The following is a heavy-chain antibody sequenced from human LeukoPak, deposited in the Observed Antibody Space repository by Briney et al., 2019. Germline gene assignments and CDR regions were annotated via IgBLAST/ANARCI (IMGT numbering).Heavy chain of an antibody. D-gene: IGHD3-10*01. CDR2: IIPIFGTA. J-gene: IGHJ4*02. V-gene: IGHV1-69*13. CDR1: GGTFSSYA. Sequence: SVKVSCKASGGTFSSYAISWVRQAPGQGPEWMGGIIPIFGTANYAQKFQGRVTITADESTSTAYMELSSLRSEDTAVYYCARAGGRLLWFGEFHYWGQGTLVTVSS. CDR3: ARAGGRLLWFGEFHY.